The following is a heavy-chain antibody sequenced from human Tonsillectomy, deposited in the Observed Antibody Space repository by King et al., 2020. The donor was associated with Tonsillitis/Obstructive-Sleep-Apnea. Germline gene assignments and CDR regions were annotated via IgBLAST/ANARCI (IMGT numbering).Heavy chain of an antibody. Sequence: VQLQESGPGLVKPSETLSLTCTVSGGSISSYYWSWIRQPPGKGLEWIGYIYHSGSTNYNPSLKSRVTISVDTSKNQFSLKLSSVTAADTAVYYCARAAARRGDYYGMDVWGQGTTVTVSS. CDR2: IYHSGST. CDR3: ARAAARRGDYYGMDV. D-gene: IGHD6-6*01. V-gene: IGHV4-59*01. J-gene: IGHJ6*02. CDR1: GGSISSYY.